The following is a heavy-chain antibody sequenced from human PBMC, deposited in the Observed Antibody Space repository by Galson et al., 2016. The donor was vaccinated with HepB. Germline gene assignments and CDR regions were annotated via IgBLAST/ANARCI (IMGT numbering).Heavy chain of an antibody. CDR1: GFSISSGNW. CDR3: VRYNSVWRSFDY. V-gene: IGHV4-28*01. J-gene: IGHJ4*02. Sequence: SETLSLTCAVSGFSISSGNWWGWIRQPPGKGLEWIGYIYKSGDTHYSPSLKNRVTMPVDTSKNQFSLKLSSVTAVDTAVCFCVRYNSVWRSFDYWGQGTLVTGSS. CDR2: IYKSGDT. D-gene: IGHD6-19*01.